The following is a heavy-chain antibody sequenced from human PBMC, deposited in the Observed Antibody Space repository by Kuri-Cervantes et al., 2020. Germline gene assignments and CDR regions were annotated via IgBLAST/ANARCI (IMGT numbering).Heavy chain of an antibody. J-gene: IGHJ4*02. CDR3: ARGRYIVVVPAYGLIFDY. V-gene: IGHV4-34*01. D-gene: IGHD2-2*01. Sequence: GSLRLSCDVYGGSFSGYYWSWIRQPQGKGRGWIGEINHSGSTNYNPSLKSRVTISVDTSKNQLSLKLSSVTAADTAVYYCARGRYIVVVPAYGLIFDYWGQGTLVTVSS. CDR2: INHSGST. CDR1: GGSFSGYY.